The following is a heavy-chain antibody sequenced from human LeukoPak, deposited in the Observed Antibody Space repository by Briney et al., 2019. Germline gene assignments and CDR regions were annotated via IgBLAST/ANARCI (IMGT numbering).Heavy chain of an antibody. CDR1: GGSITSAGDY. D-gene: IGHD1-1*01. CDR3: ARLANNWSAEPPLDF. V-gene: IGHV4-39*01. J-gene: IGHJ4*02. Sequence: SETLSLTCTVSGGSITSAGDYWGWIRQPPGKGLEWIGTIYLSGTTYYKPSLQSHITISLDTSVNQFSLTLSPVTAADTAVYYCARLANNWSAEPPLDFWGQGALVTVSS. CDR2: IYLSGTT.